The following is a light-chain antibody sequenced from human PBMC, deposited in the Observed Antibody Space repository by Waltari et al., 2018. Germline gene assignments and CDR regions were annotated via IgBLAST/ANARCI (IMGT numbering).Light chain of an antibody. V-gene: IGKV2D-29*01. J-gene: IGKJ4*01. CDR2: EVS. CDR1: QSLLNSDGRTS. Sequence: MTQSPLSLSVTPGQPASISCKSSQSLLNSDGRTSLYWYLQKSGQPPQLLIYEVSNRLSGVPDRFSGSGSGTDVTLKISRVEAEDVGIYYCMQSMQLPLTFGGGTKVEIK. CDR3: MQSMQLPLT.